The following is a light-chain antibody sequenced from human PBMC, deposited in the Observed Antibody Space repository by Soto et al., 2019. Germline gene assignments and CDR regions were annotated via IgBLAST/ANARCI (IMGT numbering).Light chain of an antibody. CDR3: QQYNNWPRT. CDR1: QSVSSSY. Sequence: DTLLTQSPATLSLSPGERATLSCRASQSVSSSYLAWYQQKPGQAPRLLIYGASSRATGIPDRFSGSGSGTDFTLTISRLQPEDFAVYYCQQYNNWPRTFGQGTKVDIK. J-gene: IGKJ1*01. V-gene: IGKV3-20*01. CDR2: GAS.